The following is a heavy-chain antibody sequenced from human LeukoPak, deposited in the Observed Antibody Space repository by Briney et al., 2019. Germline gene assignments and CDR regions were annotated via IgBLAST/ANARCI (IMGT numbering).Heavy chain of an antibody. J-gene: IGHJ4*02. Sequence: PSETLSLTCSVSGGSIRGNYWSWIRKTQGKGLEWIGEVNYSGNTNYNPSVKSRVAISVDMSKNHLSLRLNSVTAADMAVYYCARMTDFWNEYYDSYFDYWGQGTLVIVSS. CDR1: GGSIRGNY. D-gene: IGHD3-3*01. V-gene: IGHV4-34*01. CDR3: ARMTDFWNEYYDSYFDY. CDR2: VNYSGNT.